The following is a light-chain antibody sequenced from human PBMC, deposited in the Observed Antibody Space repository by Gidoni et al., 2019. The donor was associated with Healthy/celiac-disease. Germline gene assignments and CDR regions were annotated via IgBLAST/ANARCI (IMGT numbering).Light chain of an antibody. Sequence: DILMTHSPDSLSVSLGERATINCKSSQSVLYSSNNKNYLAWYQQKPGQPTKLLIHWAPTREAGVHDRVSGRGAGKDITITISSLQAEDVAVYYWQKDYSTPTFGQGTKVEIK. CDR1: QSVLYSSNNKNY. CDR3: QKDYSTPT. V-gene: IGKV4-1*01. CDR2: WAP. J-gene: IGKJ1*01.